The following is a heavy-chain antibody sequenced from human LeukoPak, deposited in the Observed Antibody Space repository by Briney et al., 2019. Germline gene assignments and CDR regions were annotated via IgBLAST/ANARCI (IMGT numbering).Heavy chain of an antibody. CDR2: IYPGDSDT. D-gene: IGHD3-22*01. CDR1: GYSFTSYW. J-gene: IGHJ4*02. CDR3: ARGAPYYDSSGYYYPYFDY. Sequence: GESLKISCKGSGYSFTSYWIGWVRQMPGKGLEWMGIIYPGDSDTRYSPPFQGQVTISADKSISTAYLQWSSLKASDTAMYYCARGAPYYDSSGYYYPYFDYWGQGTLVTVSS. V-gene: IGHV5-51*01.